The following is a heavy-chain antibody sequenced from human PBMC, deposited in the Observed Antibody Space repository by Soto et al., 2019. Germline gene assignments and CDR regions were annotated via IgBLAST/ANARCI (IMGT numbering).Heavy chain of an antibody. CDR2: IYYSGST. Sequence: PSETLSLTCTVSGGSISSYYWSWIRQPPGKGLEWIGYIYYSGSTNYNPSLKSRVTISVDTSKNQFSLKLCSVTAADTAVYYCARVAGAYYYYGMDVWGQGTTVTVSS. CDR3: ARVAGAYYYYGMDV. CDR1: GGSISSYY. J-gene: IGHJ6*02. V-gene: IGHV4-59*01. D-gene: IGHD6-19*01.